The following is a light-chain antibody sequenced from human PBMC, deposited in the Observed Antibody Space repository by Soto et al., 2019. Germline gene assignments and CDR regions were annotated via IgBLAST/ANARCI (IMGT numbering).Light chain of an antibody. CDR2: EVS. Sequence: QLVLTQPPSASGSPGQSVTISCTGTSSDVGGYDYVSWYQQHPGKAPTLMIFEVSKRPSGVPDRFSGSKSGNTASLTVSGLQPEDEADYYCCSYAGSNAYVFGTGTKLTVL. CDR3: CSYAGSNAYV. CDR1: SSDVGGYDY. V-gene: IGLV2-8*01. J-gene: IGLJ1*01.